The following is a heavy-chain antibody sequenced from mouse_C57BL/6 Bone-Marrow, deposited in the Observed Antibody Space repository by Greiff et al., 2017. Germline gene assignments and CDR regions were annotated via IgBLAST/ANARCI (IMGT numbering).Heavy chain of an antibody. V-gene: IGHV5-17*01. CDR2: ISSGSSTI. CDR3: AMPEFGYSMDY. J-gene: IGHJ4*01. CDR1: GFTFSDYG. Sequence: EVHLVESGGGLVKPGGSLKLSCAASGFTFSDYGMHWVRQAPEKGLEWVASISSGSSTIYYADTVKGRFTISSDTAKNHLFLQMTSLTSVDTAMYYCAMPEFGYSMDYWGQGTSVTVSS.